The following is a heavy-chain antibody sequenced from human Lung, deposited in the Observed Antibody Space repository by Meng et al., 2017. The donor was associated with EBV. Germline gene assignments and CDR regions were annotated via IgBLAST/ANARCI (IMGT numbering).Heavy chain of an antibody. J-gene: IGHJ4*02. V-gene: IGHV4-31*03. D-gene: IGHD3-10*01. CDR1: GVSISSSGFY. CDR3: ARDYGSGIFDY. Sequence: VELQESGPGLVSPSPSLSLTCTVSGVSISSSGFYWSWIRQHPGKGLEWIGYIYDSGSTYYSPSLKSRVSMSVDTSKNQFSLKLSSVTAADTAVYYCARDYGSGIFDYWGQGTLVTVSS. CDR2: IYDSGST.